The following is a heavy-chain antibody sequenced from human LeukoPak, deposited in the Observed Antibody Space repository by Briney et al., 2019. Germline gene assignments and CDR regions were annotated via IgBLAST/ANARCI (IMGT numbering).Heavy chain of an antibody. D-gene: IGHD3-9*01. Sequence: SETLSLTSTVSGGSISSGSYYWSWIRQPAGKGLEWIGRIYTSGSTNYNPSLKSRVTISVDTSKNQFSLKLSSVTAADTAVYYCARVWRYDILTTKGAFDIWGQGTMVTVSS. V-gene: IGHV4-61*02. J-gene: IGHJ3*02. CDR3: ARVWRYDILTTKGAFDI. CDR2: IYTSGST. CDR1: GGSISSGSYY.